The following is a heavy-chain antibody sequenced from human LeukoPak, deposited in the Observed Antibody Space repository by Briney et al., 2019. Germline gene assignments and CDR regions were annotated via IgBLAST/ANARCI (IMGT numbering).Heavy chain of an antibody. Sequence: GASVKVSCKASGYTFTSYDFNWLRQATGQGPEWMGWMNPNSGATGYAQKFQGRITMTRSASINTAYMELSSMRSDDTAVYYCARGPPNWGYDYWGPGTLVTVSS. CDR1: GYTFTSYD. CDR3: ARGPPNWGYDY. J-gene: IGHJ4*02. CDR2: MNPNSGAT. V-gene: IGHV1-8*01. D-gene: IGHD7-27*01.